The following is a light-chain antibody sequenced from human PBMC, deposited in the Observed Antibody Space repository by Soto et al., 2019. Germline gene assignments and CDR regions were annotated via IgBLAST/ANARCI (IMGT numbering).Light chain of an antibody. Sequence: DIQMTQSPSSVSASVGDRVTITCRASQGISSWLAWYQQKPGKAPKLLIYAESSLQRGVPPRFSGRAAGTDFPRPISSLQPEDLATYYCQQANSFPYTFGQGTKLEIK. CDR3: QQANSFPYT. CDR2: AES. J-gene: IGKJ2*01. CDR1: QGISSW. V-gene: IGKV1-12*01.